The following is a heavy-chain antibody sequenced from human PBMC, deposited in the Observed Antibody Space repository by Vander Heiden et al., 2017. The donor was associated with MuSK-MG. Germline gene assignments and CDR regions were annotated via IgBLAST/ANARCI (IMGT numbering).Heavy chain of an antibody. CDR1: GFPFSSCA. CDR3: AKGSAAARPYYFDH. J-gene: IGHJ4*02. Sequence: EVQLLGPGGDLIQPGGSLRLSCAASGFPFSSCAMSWVRQAPGRGLEWISAISGSGDSTYYADSVKGRFTISRDNSKNTLSLQMSSLRADDTAVYYCAKGSAAARPYYFDHWGQGNLVTVSS. CDR2: ISGSGDST. D-gene: IGHD6-6*01. V-gene: IGHV3-23*01.